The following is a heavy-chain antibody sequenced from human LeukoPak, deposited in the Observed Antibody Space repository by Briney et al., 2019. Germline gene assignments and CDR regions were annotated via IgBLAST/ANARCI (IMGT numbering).Heavy chain of an antibody. J-gene: IGHJ4*02. V-gene: IGHV3-48*03. CDR1: GFTFSSYE. CDR2: ISRSGSTI. Sequence: GGSLRLSCAASGFTFSSYEMNWVRQAPGKGLEWISYISRSGSTINYADSVKGRFTISRDDAKHSLYLQMNSLRAEDTAVYYCARSMVTNYFDYWGQGSRVTVSS. CDR3: ARSMVTNYFDY. D-gene: IGHD2-21*02.